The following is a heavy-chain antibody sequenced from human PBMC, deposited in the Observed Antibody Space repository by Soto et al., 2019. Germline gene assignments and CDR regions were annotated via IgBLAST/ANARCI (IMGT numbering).Heavy chain of an antibody. D-gene: IGHD4-17*01. V-gene: IGHV3-30-3*01. J-gene: IGHJ5*02. CDR1: GFTFSSYA. CDR2: ISYDGSNK. CDR3: ASWGLRSPNWFDH. Sequence: QVQLVESGGGVVQPGRSLRLSCAASGFTFSSYAMHWVRQAPGKGLEWVAVISYDGSNKYYADSVKGRFTISRDNSKNPLYLQMNSLRAEDTAVYYCASWGLRSPNWFDHWGQGTLVTVSS.